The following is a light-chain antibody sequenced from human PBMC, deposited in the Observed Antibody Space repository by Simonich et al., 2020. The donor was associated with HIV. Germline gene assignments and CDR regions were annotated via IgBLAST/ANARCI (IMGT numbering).Light chain of an antibody. Sequence: EIVMTQSPATLSVSPGERATLSCRASQSVSSNLAWYQPKPGQAPRLLIYGASTRATGIPARFSGSGSGTEFTLTISSLQSEDFAVYYCQQYYITPHTFGQGTKVEIK. CDR1: QSVSSN. J-gene: IGKJ1*01. V-gene: IGKV3-15*01. CDR2: GAS. CDR3: QQYYITPHT.